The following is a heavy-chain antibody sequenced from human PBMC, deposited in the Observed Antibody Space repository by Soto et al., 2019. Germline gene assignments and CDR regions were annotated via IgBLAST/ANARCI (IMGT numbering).Heavy chain of an antibody. Sequence: QVQLVQSGGEVKKPGASVKVSCKASGYTFTSFGVSWVRQAPGQGLEWVGGIIPVFGTASYAEKFQGRVTITADESTSTAYLELSSLRPDDTAVYYCARETPSAAAAYYYYGLDVWGQGTTVTVPS. CDR3: ARETPSAAAAYYYYGLDV. CDR2: IIPVFGTA. V-gene: IGHV1-69*01. CDR1: GYTFTSFG. J-gene: IGHJ6*02. D-gene: IGHD6-13*01.